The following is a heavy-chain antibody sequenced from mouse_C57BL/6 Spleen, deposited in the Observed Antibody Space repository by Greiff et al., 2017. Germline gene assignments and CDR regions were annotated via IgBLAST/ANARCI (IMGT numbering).Heavy chain of an antibody. CDR3: ARTNVGYYGSSYRYAMDY. CDR1: GYTFTSYW. J-gene: IGHJ4*01. CDR2: IDPSDSDT. Sequence: QVQLQQPGAELVRPGSSVKLSCKASGYTFTSYWMHWVKQRPIQGLEWIGNIDPSDSDTHYNQKFKDKATLTVDKSSSTAYMQLSSLTSEDSTVYYCARTNVGYYGSSYRYAMDYWGQGTSVTVSS. V-gene: IGHV1-52*01. D-gene: IGHD1-1*01.